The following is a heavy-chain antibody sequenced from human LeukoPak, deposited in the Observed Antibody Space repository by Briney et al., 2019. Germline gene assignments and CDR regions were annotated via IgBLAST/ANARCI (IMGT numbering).Heavy chain of an antibody. J-gene: IGHJ5*02. CDR2: IIPVFSTT. V-gene: IGHV1-69*05. Sequence: VASVKVSCKASGGIYSSYTISWVRQAPGQGLEWMGGIIPVFSTTNLAQKFQGRLKISMDESTSTAYMQLSSLRYDDTAVYYRVRDGFGEGYNSRRFDPWGQGTLVTVST. D-gene: IGHD5-24*01. CDR1: GGIYSSYT. CDR3: VRDGFGEGYNSRRFDP.